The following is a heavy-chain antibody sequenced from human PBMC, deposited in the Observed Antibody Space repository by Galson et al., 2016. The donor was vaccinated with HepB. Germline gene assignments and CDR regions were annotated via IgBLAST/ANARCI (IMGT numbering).Heavy chain of an antibody. CDR1: GASISSLNW. V-gene: IGHV4-4*02. J-gene: IGHJ4*02. CDR2: IYHSGST. Sequence: SETLSLTCAVYGASISSLNWWSWVRQPPGKGLEWIGEIYHSGSTNYNPSLKNRVTMSVDKSKNQYSLNLNSVTAADTAVYYCASLDNRRGGEYWGQGTLVTVSS. CDR3: ASLDNRRGGEY. D-gene: IGHD1-14*01.